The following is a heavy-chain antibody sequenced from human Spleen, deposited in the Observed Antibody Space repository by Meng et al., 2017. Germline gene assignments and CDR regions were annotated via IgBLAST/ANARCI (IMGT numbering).Heavy chain of an antibody. D-gene: IGHD3-9*01. CDR1: GDSVSSNSAA. J-gene: IGHJ4*02. Sequence: QVQLQQSGPGLVKPSQTLSLTCAISGDSVSSNSAAWNWIRQSPSKGLEWLGRTYYRSKWYSSYAVSVKSRITINPDTSKNQFSLQLISVTPEDAAIYFCARGNSGYLDHWGQGILVTVSS. CDR2: TYYRSKWYS. CDR3: ARGNSGYLDH. V-gene: IGHV6-1*01.